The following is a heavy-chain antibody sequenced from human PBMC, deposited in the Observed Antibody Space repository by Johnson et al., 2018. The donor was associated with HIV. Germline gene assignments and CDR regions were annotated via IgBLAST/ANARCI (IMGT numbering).Heavy chain of an antibody. J-gene: IGHJ3*02. Sequence: QVQLVESGGGVVQPGRSLRLSCAASGFRFSNYALHWVRQTPGKGLEWVALISDDGSNIYYADSVKGQFTISRDNSKNSLYLQMNSLRAEDTAVYYCAARGWELQPDAFDIWGQGTMVTVSS. D-gene: IGHD1-26*01. CDR3: AARGWELQPDAFDI. CDR1: GFRFSNYA. CDR2: ISDDGSNI. V-gene: IGHV3-30-3*01.